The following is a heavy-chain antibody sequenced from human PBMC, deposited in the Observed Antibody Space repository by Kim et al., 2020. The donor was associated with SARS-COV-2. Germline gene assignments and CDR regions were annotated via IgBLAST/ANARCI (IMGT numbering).Heavy chain of an antibody. V-gene: IGHV3-7*01. CDR3: ARGSGWHLY. CDR2: INQHGGEK. CDR1: GFTISSNW. D-gene: IGHD6-19*01. Sequence: GGSLRLSCAASGFTISSNWMSWVRQAPGKGLEWVANINQHGGEKNYVDSVKGRFTISRDNAKNSVYLQMNSLRPEDTAMYYCARGSGWHLYWGQGTLVTVSS. J-gene: IGHJ4*02.